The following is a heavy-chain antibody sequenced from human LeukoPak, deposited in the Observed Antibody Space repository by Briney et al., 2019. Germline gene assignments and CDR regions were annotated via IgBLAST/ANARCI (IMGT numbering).Heavy chain of an antibody. CDR1: GYSFTSYW. V-gene: IGHV5-10-1*01. J-gene: IGHJ4*02. D-gene: IGHD6-19*01. CDR3: ARLSSKQWLVHPVDY. Sequence: GESLRISCKGSGYSFTSYWISWVRQMPGKGLEWMGRIDPSDSYTNYSPSFRGHVTISADKSISTAYLQWSSLKASDTAMYYCARLSSKQWLVHPVDYWGQGTLVTVSS. CDR2: IDPSDSYT.